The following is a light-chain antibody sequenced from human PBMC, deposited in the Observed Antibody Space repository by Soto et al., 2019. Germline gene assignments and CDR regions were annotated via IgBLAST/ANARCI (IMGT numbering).Light chain of an antibody. CDR3: QQSYSPPPVT. J-gene: IGKJ5*01. Sequence: DIQMTQSPSTLSASVGDRVTITCRASQTITRWMAWYQQKPGKAPKLLIYDASTLQSGVPSRFSGSGSGTDFTLTISSLQPEDFATYYCQQSYSPPPVTFGQGTRLEIK. CDR2: DAS. CDR1: QTITRW. V-gene: IGKV1-39*01.